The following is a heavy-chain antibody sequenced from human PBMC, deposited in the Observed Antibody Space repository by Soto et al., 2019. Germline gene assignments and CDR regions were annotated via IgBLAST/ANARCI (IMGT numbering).Heavy chain of an antibody. V-gene: IGHV1-18*01. J-gene: IGHJ6*02. CDR3: ARLREDCIRTSCLYYYGMDV. CDR2: ISAYNGNT. D-gene: IGHD2-2*01. CDR1: GYTFTSYG. Sequence: QVQLVQSGAEVKKPGASVKVSCKASGYTFTSYGISWVRQAPGQGLEWMGWISAYNGNTNYAQKLQGRVTLTTDTSTSTAYMEPRSLRSDDTAVYYCARLREDCIRTSCLYYYGMDVWGQGTTVTVSS.